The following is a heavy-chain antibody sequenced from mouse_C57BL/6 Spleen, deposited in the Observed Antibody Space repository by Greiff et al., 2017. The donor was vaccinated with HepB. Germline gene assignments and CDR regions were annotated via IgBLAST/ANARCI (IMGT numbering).Heavy chain of an antibody. CDR1: GYSITSGYY. Sequence: EVKLMESGPGLVKPSQSLSLTCSVTGYSITSGYYWNWLRQFPGNKLEWMGYISYDGSNNYNPSLKNQISITRDTSKNQFFLKLNSVTTEDKATYYCARGLTGTSRFAYWGQGTLVTVSA. CDR2: ISYDGSN. D-gene: IGHD4-1*01. V-gene: IGHV3-6*01. CDR3: ARGLTGTSRFAY. J-gene: IGHJ3*01.